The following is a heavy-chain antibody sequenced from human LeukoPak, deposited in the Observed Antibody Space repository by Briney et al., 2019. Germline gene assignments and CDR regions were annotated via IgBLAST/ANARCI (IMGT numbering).Heavy chain of an antibody. V-gene: IGHV3-23*01. D-gene: IGHD1-26*01. CDR2: ISGGGDGT. J-gene: IGHJ4*02. CDR1: GFTFSNHG. CDR3: AKDQWEALY. Sequence: PGGSLRLSCAAPGFTFSNHGLSWVRQAPGKGLEWVSSISGGGDGTYYADSVKGRFTISRDNSKNTLYLQMSSLRAEDTAVYYCAKDQWEALYWGQGTLVTVSS.